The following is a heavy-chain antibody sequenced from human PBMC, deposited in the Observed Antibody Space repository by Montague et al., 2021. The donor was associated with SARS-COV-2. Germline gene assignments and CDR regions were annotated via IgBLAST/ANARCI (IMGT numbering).Heavy chain of an antibody. CDR1: SGSISSYY. CDR2: IYYSGST. CDR3: ARGAGYSSSWYLAFEI. D-gene: IGHD6-13*01. V-gene: IGHV4-59*01. Sequence: SETLSLTCTVSSGSISSYYWSWIRQPPGKGLEWIGYIYYSGSTNYNPSLKGRVTISVDTSKNQFSLRLSSVTAADTAVYYCARGAGYSSSWYLAFEIWGQGTMVTVSS. J-gene: IGHJ3*02.